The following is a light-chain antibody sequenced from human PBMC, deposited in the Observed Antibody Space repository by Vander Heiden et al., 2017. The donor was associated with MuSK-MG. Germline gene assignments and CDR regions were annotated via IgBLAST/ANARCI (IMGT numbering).Light chain of an antibody. J-gene: IGKJ2*01. CDR3: QQYKSEPYT. CDR2: DAS. CDR1: QSISSW. V-gene: IGKV1-5*01. Sequence: DIQMTQSPYTLSASVGDRVTITCRASQSISSWLAWYQQKPGKAPKLLIYDASSLESGVPSRFSGSGSGTEFTLTISSLQPDDFATYYCQQYKSEPYTFGQGTKLXIK.